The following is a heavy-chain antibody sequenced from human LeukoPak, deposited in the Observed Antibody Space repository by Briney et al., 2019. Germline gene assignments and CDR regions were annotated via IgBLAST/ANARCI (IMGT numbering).Heavy chain of an antibody. D-gene: IGHD6-19*01. Sequence: ASVKVSCKVSGYTLTELSMHWVRQAPGKGLEWMGGFDPEDGETIYAQKFQGRVTMTEDTSTDTAYMELSSLRSEDTAVYYRATIYPLAVAGTLGYAYYFDYWGQGTLVTVSS. J-gene: IGHJ4*02. V-gene: IGHV1-24*01. CDR2: FDPEDGET. CDR3: ATIYPLAVAGTLGYAYYFDY. CDR1: GYTLTELS.